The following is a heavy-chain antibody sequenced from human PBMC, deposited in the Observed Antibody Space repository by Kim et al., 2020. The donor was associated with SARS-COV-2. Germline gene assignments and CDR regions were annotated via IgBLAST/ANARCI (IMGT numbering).Heavy chain of an antibody. CDR1: GFTFSNYS. V-gene: IGHV3-21*06. CDR3: ARVFSPPCSAAVRGAGMDV. J-gene: IGHJ6*01. CDR2: ISTSGSYI. Sequence: GGSLRLSCVTSGFTFSNYSMNWVRQAPGKGLEWLSVISTSGSYIYYADSVKGRFTISRDNVKNSVYLEMNSLRAEDTGVYYCARVFSPPCSAAVRGAGMDVWGHGTT. D-gene: IGHD3-10*01.